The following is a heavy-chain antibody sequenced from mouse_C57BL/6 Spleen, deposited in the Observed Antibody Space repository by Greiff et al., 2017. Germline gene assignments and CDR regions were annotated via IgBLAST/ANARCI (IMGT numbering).Heavy chain of an antibody. CDR2: IDPSDSYT. D-gene: IGHD1-1*01. V-gene: IGHV1-69*01. CDR1: GYTFTSYW. J-gene: IGHJ3*01. Sequence: QVQLQQPGAELVMPGASVKLSCKASGYTFTSYWMHWVKQRPGQGLEWIGEIDPSDSYTNYNQKFKGKSTLTVDKSSSTAYMQLSSLTSEDSAVYYCARSYYGSLFDYWGQGTLVTVSA. CDR3: ARSYYGSLFDY.